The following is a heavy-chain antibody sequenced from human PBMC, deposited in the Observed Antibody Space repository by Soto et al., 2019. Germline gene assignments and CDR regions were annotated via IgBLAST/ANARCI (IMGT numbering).Heavy chain of an antibody. J-gene: IGHJ5*02. Sequence: GESLKISCKGSGYSFTSYWISWVRQMPGKGLEWMGRIDPSDSYTNYSPSFQGHVTISADKSISTAYLQWSSLKASDTAMYYCARQLGYCSGGSCYYPGWFDPWGQGTLVTVSS. V-gene: IGHV5-10-1*01. CDR3: ARQLGYCSGGSCYYPGWFDP. CDR1: GYSFTSYW. CDR2: IDPSDSYT. D-gene: IGHD2-15*01.